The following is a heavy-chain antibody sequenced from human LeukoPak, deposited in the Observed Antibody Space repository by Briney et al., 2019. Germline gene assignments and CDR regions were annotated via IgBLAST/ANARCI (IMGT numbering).Heavy chain of an antibody. Sequence: PGGSLRLSCAASGFTFSSYSMNWVRQAPGKGLEWVSSISSSRSYIYYADSVKGRFTISRDNAKNSLYLQMNSLRAEDTAVYYCARDLGGEVVTAITDYWGQGTLVTVSS. CDR3: ARDLGGEVVTAITDY. CDR1: GFTFSSYS. CDR2: ISSSRSYI. D-gene: IGHD2-21*02. J-gene: IGHJ4*02. V-gene: IGHV3-21*01.